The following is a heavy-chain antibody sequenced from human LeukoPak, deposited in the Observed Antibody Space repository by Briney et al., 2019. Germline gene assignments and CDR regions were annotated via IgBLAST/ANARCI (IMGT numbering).Heavy chain of an antibody. J-gene: IGHJ3*02. CDR2: IIPIFSTA. Sequence: GASVKVSCKASGGTFGSYAISWVRQAPGQGLEWMGGIIPIFSTANYAQKFQGRVTITADESTSPVYMELSSLRSEDTAVYYCATSPYYDFWSGHNRAFDIWGQGTMVIVSS. CDR3: ATSPYYDFWSGHNRAFDI. V-gene: IGHV1-69*13. D-gene: IGHD3-3*01. CDR1: GGTFGSYA.